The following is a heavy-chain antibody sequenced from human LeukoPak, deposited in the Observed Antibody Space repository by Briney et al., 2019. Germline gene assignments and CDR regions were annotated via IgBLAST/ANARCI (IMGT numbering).Heavy chain of an antibody. J-gene: IGHJ4*02. CDR2: ISTYNGNT. D-gene: IGHD1-26*01. Sequence: ASVKVSCKASGYTFTSFGINWVRQAPGQGLEWMGWISTYNGNTYYAQKLQGRVTMTTDTSTSTAYMELRSLRSDDTAVFYCAKGPVSAIVGATTLDYWGQGTLVTVSS. V-gene: IGHV1-18*01. CDR3: AKGPVSAIVGATTLDY. CDR1: GYTFTSFG.